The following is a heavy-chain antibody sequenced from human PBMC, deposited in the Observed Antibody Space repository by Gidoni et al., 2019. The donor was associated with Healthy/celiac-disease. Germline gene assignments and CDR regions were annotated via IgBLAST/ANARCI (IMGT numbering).Heavy chain of an antibody. CDR2: ISYDGSNK. CDR3: AKDSGINYYFDY. J-gene: IGHJ4*02. CDR1: GCTFSSYG. D-gene: IGHD1-26*01. Sequence: QVQLVESGGGVVQPGRSLRLSCAASGCTFSSYGMHWVRQAPGKGLEWVAVISYDGSNKYYADSVKGRFTISRDNSKNTLYLQMNSLRAEDTAVYYCAKDSGINYYFDYWGQGTLVTVSS. V-gene: IGHV3-30*18.